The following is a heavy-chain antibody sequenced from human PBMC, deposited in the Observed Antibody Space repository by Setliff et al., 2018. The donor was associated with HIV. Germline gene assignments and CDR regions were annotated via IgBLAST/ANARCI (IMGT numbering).Heavy chain of an antibody. Sequence: SETLSRTCTVSGGSITGTNWWNWVRQPPGKGLEWIGEIYHSGSTNYNPSLKSRVNMSLDRSKRQFSLKLSSVTAADTAMYYCARDICTSTSCPSGWFDPWGQGTLVTVSS. D-gene: IGHD2-2*01. CDR1: GGSITGTNW. V-gene: IGHV4-4*02. CDR2: IYHSGST. CDR3: ARDICTSTSCPSGWFDP. J-gene: IGHJ5*02.